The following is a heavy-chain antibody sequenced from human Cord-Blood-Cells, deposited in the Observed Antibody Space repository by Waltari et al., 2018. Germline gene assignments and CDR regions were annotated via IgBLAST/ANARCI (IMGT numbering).Heavy chain of an antibody. Sequence: EVQLVESGGGLVQPGGSLRLSCAASGFTFRSHWRSWVRQAPGKGLEWVANIKQDGSEKYYVDSVKGRFTISRDNAKNSLYLQMNSLRAEDTAVYYCARASGSYYWGQGTLVTVSS. J-gene: IGHJ4*02. CDR2: IKQDGSEK. CDR1: GFTFRSHW. V-gene: IGHV3-7*01. CDR3: ARASGSYY. D-gene: IGHD1-26*01.